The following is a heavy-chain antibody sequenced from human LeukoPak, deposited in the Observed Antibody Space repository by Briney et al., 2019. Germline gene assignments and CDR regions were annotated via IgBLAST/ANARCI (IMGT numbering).Heavy chain of an antibody. CDR1: GFAFDIYW. V-gene: IGHV3-7*01. D-gene: IGHD3-10*01. CDR2: IKKDGSLK. J-gene: IGHJ3*01. CDR3: VSLRVSTVRDSFDL. Sequence: GGSLRLSCAASGFAFDIYWMTWVRQAPGKGLEWVANIKKDGSLKQYVDAVRGRFTVSRDSAKNSLYPQMNSLRADDTALYYCVSLRVSTVRDSFDLWGQGTMVTVSS.